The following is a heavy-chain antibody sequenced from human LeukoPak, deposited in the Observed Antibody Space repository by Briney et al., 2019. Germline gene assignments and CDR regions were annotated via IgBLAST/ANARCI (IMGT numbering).Heavy chain of an antibody. J-gene: IGHJ6*03. Sequence: GGSLRLSCEDSGYSFGGLYMHWVRQAPGKGLEWVASINGDGEYTVYAASVKGRFTISRDNSNNMLNLQVSSLRAEDTALYYCAQRGVQGYMDVWGKGTTVIVSS. CDR2: INGDGEYT. CDR1: GYSFGGLY. CDR3: AQRGVQGYMDV. V-gene: IGHV3-20*04. D-gene: IGHD1-26*01.